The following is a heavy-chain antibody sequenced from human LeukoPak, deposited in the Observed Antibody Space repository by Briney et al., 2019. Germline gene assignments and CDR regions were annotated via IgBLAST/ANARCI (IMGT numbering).Heavy chain of an antibody. CDR2: ISGSGDDT. J-gene: IGHJ3*02. CDR3: AKDLLQTFFFDSSGYYSDAFGM. Sequence: GGSLRLSCAASEFTFSNFAMSWVRQAPGKGLEWVSTISGSGDDTYYADSVKGRFTISRDNSKNTLSLHMNTLRAEDTAVYYCAKDLLQTFFFDSSGYYSDAFGMWGQGAMVTVSP. D-gene: IGHD3-22*01. V-gene: IGHV3-23*01. CDR1: EFTFSNFA.